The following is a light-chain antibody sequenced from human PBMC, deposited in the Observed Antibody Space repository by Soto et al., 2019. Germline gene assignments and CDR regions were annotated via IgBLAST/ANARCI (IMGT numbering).Light chain of an antibody. Sequence: HSALTQPPSASGTPGQRVTISCSGSTSNIGSNYVYWYQQFPGTAPKLLIFGKNRRPSGVPDRFSGSKSDTSASLAISGLRSEDEADYYCAVWDESLRGYVFASGTKHRP. V-gene: IGLV1-47*02. J-gene: IGLJ1*01. CDR1: TSNIGSNY. CDR3: AVWDESLRGYV. CDR2: GKN.